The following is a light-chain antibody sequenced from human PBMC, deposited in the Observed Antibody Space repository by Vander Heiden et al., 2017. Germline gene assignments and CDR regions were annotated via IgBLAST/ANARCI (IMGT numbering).Light chain of an antibody. V-gene: IGKV1-39*01. CDR3: QQSFTTPWT. Sequence: DIQMTQSPSPLSASVGDRVTITCRASQSIINSLNWYQQKPGKAPNLLIYAASSLQSGVPSRFSGSGSGTEFTLTISSLQTGDFATYYCQQSFTTPWTFGLGTKVEI. CDR1: QSIINS. CDR2: AAS. J-gene: IGKJ1*01.